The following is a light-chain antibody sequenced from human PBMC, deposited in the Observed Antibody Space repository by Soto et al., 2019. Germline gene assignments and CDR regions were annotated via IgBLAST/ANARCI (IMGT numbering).Light chain of an antibody. CDR2: GAS. Sequence: VLTQSPVTLSLSPGERATLSRRASQDVGTYVAWYQVRGGQAPRLLISGASKRATGIPDRINGGGSGADFILTINSLESGDSAVYFCQQGGNWPVTVGQGTRVEIK. J-gene: IGKJ5*01. V-gene: IGKV3D-11*01. CDR3: QQGGNWPVT. CDR1: QDVGTY.